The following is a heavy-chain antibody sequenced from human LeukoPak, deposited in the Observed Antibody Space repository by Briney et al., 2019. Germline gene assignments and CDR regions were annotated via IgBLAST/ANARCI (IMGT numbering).Heavy chain of an antibody. D-gene: IGHD2-2*01. CDR3: ATRGYCSSTSCEAPIYYYYGMDV. CDR2: IIPIFGTA. Sequence: VASVKVSCKASGGTFSSYAISWVRQAPGQGLEWMGGIIPIFGTANYAQKFQGRVTITADESTSTAYMELSSLRSEDTAVYYCATRGYCSSTSCEAPIYYYYGMDVWGQGTTVTVSS. J-gene: IGHJ6*02. V-gene: IGHV1-69*13. CDR1: GGTFSSYA.